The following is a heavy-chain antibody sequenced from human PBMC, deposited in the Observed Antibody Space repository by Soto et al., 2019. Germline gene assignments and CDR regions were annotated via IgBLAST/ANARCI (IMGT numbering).Heavy chain of an antibody. CDR1: GGTFSSYT. CDR3: ARERDYGSGSYYTYYYYYMDV. V-gene: IGHV1-69*08. Sequence: QVQLVQSGAEVKKPGSSVKVSCKASGGTFSSYTISWVRQAPGQGLEWMGRIIPILGIANYAQKFQGRVTITADKSTSTAYMELSRLRSEDTAVYYCARERDYGSGSYYTYYYYYMDVWGKGTTVTVSS. D-gene: IGHD3-10*01. J-gene: IGHJ6*03. CDR2: IIPILGIA.